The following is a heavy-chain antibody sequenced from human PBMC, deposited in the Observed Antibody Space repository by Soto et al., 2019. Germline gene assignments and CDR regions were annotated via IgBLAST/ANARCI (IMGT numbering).Heavy chain of an antibody. CDR3: AHNDYYGSGNWFDP. V-gene: IGHV2-5*02. Sequence: QITLKESGPTLVKPTQTLTLTCTFSGFSLSTSGVGVGWIHQPTGKALEWLALIYWDDDKRYSPSLKSRLTITKDTSKNQVVLTMTNMDPVDTATYYCAHNDYYGSGNWFDPWGQGTLVTVSS. CDR2: IYWDDDK. D-gene: IGHD3-10*01. J-gene: IGHJ5*02. CDR1: GFSLSTSGVG.